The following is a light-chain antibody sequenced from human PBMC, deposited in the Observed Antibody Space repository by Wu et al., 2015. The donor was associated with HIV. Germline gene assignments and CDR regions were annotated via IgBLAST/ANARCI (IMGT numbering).Light chain of an antibody. V-gene: IGKV3-11*01. CDR3: QQRSNWPLT. CDR1: QSVSSY. J-gene: IGKJ4*01. Sequence: EIVMTQSPVILSVSPGERATLSCRASQSVSSYLAWYQQKPGQAPRLLIYDASNRATGIPARFSGSGSGTDFTLTISSLEPEGFAVYHCQQRSNWPLTFGGGTKRGDQT. CDR2: DAS.